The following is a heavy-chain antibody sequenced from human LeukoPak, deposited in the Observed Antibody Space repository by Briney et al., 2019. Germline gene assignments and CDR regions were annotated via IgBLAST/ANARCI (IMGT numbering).Heavy chain of an antibody. CDR3: AKVTWSSSGSDY. D-gene: IGHD6-19*01. V-gene: IGHV3-23*01. CDR2: INKSGGGI. CDR1: GFTFSSYD. Sequence: GGSLRLSCAASGFTFSSYDMSWVRQAPGKGLEWVSGINKSGGGIYYADSVRGRFTMSRDNSKNTLFLQMNSLRAEDTAVYYCAKVTWSSSGSDYWGQGTLVTVSS. J-gene: IGHJ4*02.